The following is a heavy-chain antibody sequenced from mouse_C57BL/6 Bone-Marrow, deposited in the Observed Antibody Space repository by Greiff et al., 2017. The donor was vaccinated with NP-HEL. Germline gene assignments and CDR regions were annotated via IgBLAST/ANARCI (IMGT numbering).Heavy chain of an antibody. CDR2: IDPSDSYT. Sequence: QVQLQQPGAELVMPGASVKLSCKASGYTFTSYWMHWVKQRPGQGLEWIGEIDPSDSYTNYNQKFKGKSTLTVDKSSSTAYMQLSSLTSEDSAVYYCAREDYYGSSYTWCAYWGQGTLVTVSA. J-gene: IGHJ3*01. CDR1: GYTFTSYW. D-gene: IGHD1-1*01. V-gene: IGHV1-69*01. CDR3: AREDYYGSSYTWCAY.